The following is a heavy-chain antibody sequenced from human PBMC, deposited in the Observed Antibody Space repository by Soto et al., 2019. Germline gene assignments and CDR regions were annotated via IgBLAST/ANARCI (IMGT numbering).Heavy chain of an antibody. D-gene: IGHD6-19*01. CDR1: GGSISSGGYS. V-gene: IGHV4-30-4*01. CDR3: ARDFFDYVRFAVAGTYNWFDP. Sequence: PSETLSLTCAVSGGSISSGGYSWSWIRQPPGKGLEWIGYIYYSGSTYYNPSLKSRVTISVDTSKNQFSLQLNSVTPEDTAVYYCARDFFDYVRFAVAGTYNWFDPWGQGTLVTVSS. CDR2: IYYSGST. J-gene: IGHJ5*02.